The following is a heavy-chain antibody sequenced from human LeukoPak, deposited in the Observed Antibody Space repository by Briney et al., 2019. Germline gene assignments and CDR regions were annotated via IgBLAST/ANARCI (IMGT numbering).Heavy chain of an antibody. D-gene: IGHD6-13*01. CDR3: ARAPPQQLVLWGGYCYGMDV. CDR2: IGTAGDT. J-gene: IGHJ6*02. Sequence: PGGSLRLSCAASGFTFSSYDMHWVRQATGKGLEWVSAIGTAGDTYYPGSVKGRFTISRENAKNSLYLQMNSLRAGDTAVYYCARAPPQQLVLWGGYCYGMDVWGQGTTVTVSS. V-gene: IGHV3-13*01. CDR1: GFTFSSYD.